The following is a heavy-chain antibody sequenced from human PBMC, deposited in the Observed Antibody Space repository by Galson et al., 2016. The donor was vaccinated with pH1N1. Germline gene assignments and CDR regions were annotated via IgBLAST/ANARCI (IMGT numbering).Heavy chain of an antibody. V-gene: IGHV7-4-1*02. CDR2: INTNNGNP. Sequence: SVKVSCKASGYDFSKYSINWVRQAPGQGLEWLGWINTNNGNPIYAHVFAGRFVFTLDTSVTTAYLQNSSLKVDDTAICDGARDWYGSGGGYGCDRFDPWGQGTLVTVSS. CDR1: GYDFSKYS. CDR3: ARDWYGSGGGYGCDRFDP. D-gene: IGHD2-8*02. J-gene: IGHJ5*02.